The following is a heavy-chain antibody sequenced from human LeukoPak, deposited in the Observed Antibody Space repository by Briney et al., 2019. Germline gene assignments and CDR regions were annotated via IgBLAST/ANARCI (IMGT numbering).Heavy chain of an antibody. Sequence: ASETLSLTCSVPGVSVSSGGYYWSWIRQPPGKGLEWIGYIYYNGNTNYNPSLKSRVTISVDTSKNQFSLELSSVTAADTAVYYCAREPLRAESRWFDPWGQGILVTVSS. D-gene: IGHD1-26*01. V-gene: IGHV4-61*08. J-gene: IGHJ5*02. CDR1: GVSVSSGGYY. CDR3: AREPLRAESRWFDP. CDR2: IYYNGNT.